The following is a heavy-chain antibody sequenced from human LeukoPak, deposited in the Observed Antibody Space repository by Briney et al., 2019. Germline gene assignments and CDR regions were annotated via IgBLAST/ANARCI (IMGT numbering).Heavy chain of an antibody. D-gene: IGHD2-8*01. Sequence: GGSLRLSCAASGFTFCSYAMQWVREAPGKGLEGVADISYDGRNKYYADSAKGRFNISRDNSKNTLYLQMTSLRAGDTAVYYCARLYPGYYFDFWGQGTLVTVSS. CDR3: ARLYPGYYFDF. V-gene: IGHV3-30*04. J-gene: IGHJ4*02. CDR2: ISYDGRNK. CDR1: GFTFCSYA.